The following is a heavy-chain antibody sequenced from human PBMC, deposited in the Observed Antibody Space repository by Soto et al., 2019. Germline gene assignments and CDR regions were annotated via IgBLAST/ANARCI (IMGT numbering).Heavy chain of an antibody. CDR1: GASISYGGFS. V-gene: IGHV4-30-2*06. D-gene: IGHD5-12*01. CDR3: ARGGGYDSFDY. Sequence: QLQLQESGSGLVKTSETLSLTCTVSGASISYGGFSWSWIRQSPGKGLEWIGYISHLESTYFHPSFKSRLTMSIDRTRNQCSLTLSSVTAADMAVYYCARGGGYDSFDYWGQGVLVTVSS. J-gene: IGHJ4*02. CDR2: ISHLEST.